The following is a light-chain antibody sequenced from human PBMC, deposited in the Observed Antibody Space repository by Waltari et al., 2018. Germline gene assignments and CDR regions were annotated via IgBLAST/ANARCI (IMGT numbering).Light chain of an antibody. Sequence: QSALTQPASVSGSPRQSITISCTGTSSDIGAYNHVSWYQQHSGKAPKLVIFGVSDRPTGVSTRFSGSKSGNTASLTISGLQAEDEADYYCISFTSSNTWVFGGGTRVTVL. V-gene: IGLV2-14*01. CDR3: ISFTSSNTWV. J-gene: IGLJ3*02. CDR1: SSDIGAYNH. CDR2: GVS.